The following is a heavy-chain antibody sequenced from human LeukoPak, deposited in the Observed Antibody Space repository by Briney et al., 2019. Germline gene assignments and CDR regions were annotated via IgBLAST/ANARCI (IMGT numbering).Heavy chain of an antibody. CDR3: ARLGYYYDSSGYRDAFDI. D-gene: IGHD3-22*01. Sequence: GGALQISFKGSGYRFTSYWIGWVRRMPGKGLEGMGIIYPGDSDTRYSPSFQGQGTISADKSISTAYLQWSSLKASDTAMYYCARLGYYYDSSGYRDAFDIWGQGTMVTVSS. CDR2: IYPGDSDT. CDR1: GYRFTSYW. V-gene: IGHV5-51*01. J-gene: IGHJ3*02.